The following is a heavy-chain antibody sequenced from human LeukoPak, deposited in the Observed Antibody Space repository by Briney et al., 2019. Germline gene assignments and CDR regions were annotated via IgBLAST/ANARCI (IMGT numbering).Heavy chain of an antibody. CDR3: ARDYVTMAPDY. V-gene: IGHV3-21*01. Sequence: PGQSLRLSCAASGFTVNTYGMNWVRHTPWKGLEFLSYIGPGPSHTYYADSVRGRFVISRDDAKTSLYLQMSSLRAEDTAVYYCARDYVTMAPDYGGLGNLVIVS. CDR1: GFTVNTYG. J-gene: IGHJ4*02. D-gene: IGHD3-10*02. CDR2: IGPGPSHT.